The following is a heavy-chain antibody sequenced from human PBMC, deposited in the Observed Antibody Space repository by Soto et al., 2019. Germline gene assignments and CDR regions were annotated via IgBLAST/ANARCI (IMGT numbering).Heavy chain of an antibody. CDR3: AKDARVGELRAFDY. CDR1: RFTFRTYA. CDR2: ISGSGVVT. D-gene: IGHD1-26*01. Sequence: EVHLLESGGGLVQPGESLRLSCTASRFTFRTYALSWVRQSPGKGLEWVSGISGSGVVTYYADSVKGRFTISRDNSNNTLYLQMTSLRAEDTAVYYCAKDARVGELRAFDYWGQGTLVTVSS. J-gene: IGHJ4*02. V-gene: IGHV3-23*01.